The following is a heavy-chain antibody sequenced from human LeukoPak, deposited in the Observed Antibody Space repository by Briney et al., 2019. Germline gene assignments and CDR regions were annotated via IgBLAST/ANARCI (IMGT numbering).Heavy chain of an antibody. CDR2: IYYSGST. V-gene: IGHV4-4*08. J-gene: IGHJ6*04. D-gene: IGHD3-10*01. CDR1: GGSISSYY. Sequence: SETLSLTCTVSGGSISSYYWSWIRQPPGKGLEWIGYIYYSGSTNYNPSLKSRVTISVDTSKNQFSLKLSSVTAADTAVYYCAREVYYGSGSYPDVWGKGTTVTISS. CDR3: AREVYYGSGSYPDV.